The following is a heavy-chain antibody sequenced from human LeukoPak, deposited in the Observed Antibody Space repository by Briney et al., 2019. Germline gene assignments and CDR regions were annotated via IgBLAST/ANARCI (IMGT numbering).Heavy chain of an antibody. CDR1: EFTFSRYS. CDR3: ARHGDGFYYGMDV. V-gene: IGHV3-21*01. D-gene: IGHD4-17*01. J-gene: IGHJ6*02. CDR2: ISSGGHDI. Sequence: GGSLRLSCSASEFTFSRYSMNWFRQAPGEGLEWVSSISSGGHDIYYADSVKGRFTISRDNAKNSLYLQMNSLRVEDTAVYFCARHGDGFYYGMDVWGQGTTVTVSS.